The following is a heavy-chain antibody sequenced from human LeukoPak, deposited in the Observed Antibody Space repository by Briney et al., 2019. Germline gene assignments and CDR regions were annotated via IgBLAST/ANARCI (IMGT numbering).Heavy chain of an antibody. CDR3: ATQYSSSSSRDY. D-gene: IGHD6-6*01. CDR2: IYYSGST. Sequence: SETLSLTCTVSGGSISSSSYYWVWIRQPPGKGLQWIGSIYYSGSTHYHPSLNRRVTISVDTPKNQFSLKRSSGTAADTAVYCCATQYSSSSSRDYWGGGPLVRVS. J-gene: IGHJ4*02. CDR1: GGSISSSSYY. V-gene: IGHV4-39*01.